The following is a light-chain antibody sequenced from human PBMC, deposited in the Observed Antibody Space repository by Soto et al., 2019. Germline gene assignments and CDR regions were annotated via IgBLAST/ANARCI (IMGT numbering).Light chain of an antibody. V-gene: IGKV1-5*01. CDR1: QSLSSW. CDR2: DAS. Sequence: IQITQSPSTLSASVGDRVTITCRASQSLSSWLAWYQQKPWKAPKLLIYDASSLESGVPSRFSGSGSETEFTLTISSLQSEDYAIYYCQQYNNWPPWTFGQGTKVDIK. CDR3: QQYNNWPPWT. J-gene: IGKJ1*01.